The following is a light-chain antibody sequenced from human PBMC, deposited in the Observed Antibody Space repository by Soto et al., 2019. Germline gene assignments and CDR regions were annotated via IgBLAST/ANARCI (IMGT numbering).Light chain of an antibody. CDR1: QSVSSSY. Sequence: EIVMTQSPGTLSLSPMEIATLSCMASQSVSSSYLAWYRQKPGQAPRLLIYGASSRATGISDRFSGSGSGTDFTLTISRLEPEDFAVYYCQQYGSSPLTFGGGTKVDI. CDR3: QQYGSSPLT. V-gene: IGKV3-20*01. J-gene: IGKJ4*01. CDR2: GAS.